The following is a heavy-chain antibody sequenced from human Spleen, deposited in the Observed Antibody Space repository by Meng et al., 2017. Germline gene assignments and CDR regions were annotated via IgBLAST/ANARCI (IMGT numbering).Heavy chain of an antibody. CDR2: INPKSGDT. J-gene: IGHJ4*02. CDR1: GYTFPDYW. D-gene: IGHD6-13*01. Sequence: ASVPVSFQSSGYTFPDYWLHWVRRPAGQGLEWMGRINPKSGDTHYAQRFQGRVTMTGDTSISTAYMELSGLRSDDTAMYYCARDEDISAAGKLFGDYWGQGTLVTVSS. CDR3: ARDEDISAAGKLFGDY. V-gene: IGHV1-2*06.